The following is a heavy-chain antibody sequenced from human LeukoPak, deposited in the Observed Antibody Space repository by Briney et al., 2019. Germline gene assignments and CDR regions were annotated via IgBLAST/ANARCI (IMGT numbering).Heavy chain of an antibody. D-gene: IGHD6-19*01. CDR3: ARRGTIAVPVFWFDP. J-gene: IGHJ5*02. CDR2: IYHSGNT. Sequence: SETLSLTCTVSGYSISNSYYWGWIRQPPGKGLEWIGSIYHSGNTYYNPSLKSRVTISVDTSKNQFSLKLSSVTAADTAVYYCARRGTIAVPVFWFDPWGQGTLVIVSS. V-gene: IGHV4-38-2*02. CDR1: GYSISNSYY.